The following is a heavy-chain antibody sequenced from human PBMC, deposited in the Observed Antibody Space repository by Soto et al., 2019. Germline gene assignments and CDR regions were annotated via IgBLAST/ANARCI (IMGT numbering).Heavy chain of an antibody. CDR3: AKDPIAVARSHFDY. CDR2: ISSSSSYI. D-gene: IGHD6-19*01. J-gene: IGHJ4*02. CDR1: GFTFSSYS. V-gene: IGHV3-21*04. Sequence: GGSLRLSCAASGFTFSSYSMNWVRQAPGKGLEWVSSISSSSSYIYYADSVKGRFTIPRDNSKNTLYLQMNSLRAEDTAVYYCAKDPIAVARSHFDYWGQGTLVTVSS.